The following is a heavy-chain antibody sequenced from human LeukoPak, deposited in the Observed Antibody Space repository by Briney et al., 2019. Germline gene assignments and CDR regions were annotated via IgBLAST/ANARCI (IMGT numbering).Heavy chain of an antibody. D-gene: IGHD3-10*01. Sequence: SETLSLTCTVSGGSISSSSYYWGWIRQPPGKGLEWIGSIYYSGSTYYTPSLKSRVTISVDTSKNQFSLKLSSVTAADTAVYYCARREWFGELLSWFDPWGQGTLVTVSS. CDR3: ARREWFGELLSWFDP. CDR2: IYYSGST. CDR1: GGSISSSSYY. V-gene: IGHV4-39*01. J-gene: IGHJ5*02.